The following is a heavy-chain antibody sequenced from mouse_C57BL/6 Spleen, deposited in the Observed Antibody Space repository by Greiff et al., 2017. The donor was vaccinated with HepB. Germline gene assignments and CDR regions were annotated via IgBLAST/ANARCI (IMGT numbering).Heavy chain of an antibody. Sequence: EVNLVESGGDLVKPGGSLKLSCAASGFTFSSYGMSWVRQTPDKRLEWVATISSGGSYTYYPDSVKGRFTISRDNAKNTLYLQMSSLKSEDTAMYYCARHRDGSSFYYAMDYWGQGTSVTVSS. J-gene: IGHJ4*01. CDR3: ARHRDGSSFYYAMDY. CDR1: GFTFSSYG. V-gene: IGHV5-6*01. D-gene: IGHD1-1*01. CDR2: ISSGGSYT.